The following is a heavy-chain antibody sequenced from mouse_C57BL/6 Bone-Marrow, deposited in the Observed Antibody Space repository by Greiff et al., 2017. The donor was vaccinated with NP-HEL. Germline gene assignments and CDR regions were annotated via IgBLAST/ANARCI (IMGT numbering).Heavy chain of an antibody. CDR2: IDPSDSYT. CDR1: GYTFTSYW. V-gene: IGHV1-59*01. D-gene: IGHD2-2*01. J-gene: IGHJ2*01. Sequence: VQLQQPGAELVRPGTSVKLSCKASGYTFTSYWMHWVKQRPGQGLEWIGVIDPSDSYTNYNQKFKGKATLTVDTSSSTAYMQLSSLTSEDSAVYYCARAEDGYEGYWGKGTTLTVSS. CDR3: ARAEDGYEGY.